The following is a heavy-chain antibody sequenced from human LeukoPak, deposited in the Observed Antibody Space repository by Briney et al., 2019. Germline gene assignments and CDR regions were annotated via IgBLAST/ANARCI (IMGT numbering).Heavy chain of an antibody. D-gene: IGHD1-7*01. CDR1: GDSISSSSYY. J-gene: IGHJ4*02. CDR2: IYYSVSA. CDR3: ARGIRYWNYPTNRYFDY. V-gene: IGHV4-39*07. Sequence: PSETLSLTCSASGDSISSSSYYWGWIRQPPGKALEWIGSIYYSVSAYYNPSLKSRVTISVDTSKNQFSLRLSSVTAADTAVYYCARGIRYWNYPTNRYFDYWGQGIMVTVSS.